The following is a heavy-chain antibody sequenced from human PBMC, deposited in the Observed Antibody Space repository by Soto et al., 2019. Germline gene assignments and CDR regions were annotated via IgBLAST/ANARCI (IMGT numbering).Heavy chain of an antibody. CDR3: ARLGVVTPTTWLDY. CDR2: IDPGDSDT. J-gene: IGHJ4*02. V-gene: IGHV5-51*01. D-gene: IGHD3-3*01. CDR1: GYTCTNYW. Sequence: GESLKISCQGSGYTCTNYWIAWVRQMPGKGLEWMGIIDPGDSDTRYSPSFQGQVTISADKSISTAYLQWSSLKASDTAMYYCARLGVVTPTTWLDYWGQGTLVTVSS.